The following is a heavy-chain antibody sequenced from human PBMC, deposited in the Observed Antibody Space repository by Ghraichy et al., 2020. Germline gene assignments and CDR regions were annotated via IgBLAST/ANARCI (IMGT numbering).Heavy chain of an antibody. CDR1: GGSVNSGTYY. V-gene: IGHV4-61*01. J-gene: IGHJ4*02. CDR2: IYYSGST. D-gene: IGHD6-19*01. Sequence: SETLSLTCTVSGGSVNSGTYYWSWIRQPPGKGLEWIGYIYYSGSTNYNPSLKSRVTISVDTSKNQFSLILSSVTAADTAVYYCARVSSGWYYYFDYWGQGTLVTVSS. CDR3: ARVSSGWYYYFDY.